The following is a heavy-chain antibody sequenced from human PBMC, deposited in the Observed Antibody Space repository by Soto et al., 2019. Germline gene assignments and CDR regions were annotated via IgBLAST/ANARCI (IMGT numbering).Heavy chain of an antibody. CDR2: IYYSWST. CDR3: ARFVVYADAYYYYYYMDV. V-gene: IGHV4-31*03. J-gene: IGHJ6*03. D-gene: IGHD2-8*02. Sequence: SETLSLTCTVSGGSISSGGYYWSWIRQHPGKGLEWIGYIYYSWSTYYNPSLKSRVTISVDTSKNQFSLKLSSVTAADTAVYYCARFVVYADAYYYYYYMDVWGKGTTVTVSS. CDR1: GGSISSGGYY.